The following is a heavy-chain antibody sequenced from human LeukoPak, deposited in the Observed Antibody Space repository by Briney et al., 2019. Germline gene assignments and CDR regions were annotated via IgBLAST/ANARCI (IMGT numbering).Heavy chain of an antibody. J-gene: IGHJ3*02. V-gene: IGHV3-7*01. D-gene: IGHD6-13*01. Sequence: NPGGSLRLFCAASGFTFSSYWMSWVRQAPGKGLEWVANIKQDGSEKYYVDSVKGRFTISRDNAKNSLYLQMNSLRAEDTAVYYCASFIARYAFDIWGQGTMVTVSS. CDR1: GFTFSSYW. CDR2: IKQDGSEK. CDR3: ASFIARYAFDI.